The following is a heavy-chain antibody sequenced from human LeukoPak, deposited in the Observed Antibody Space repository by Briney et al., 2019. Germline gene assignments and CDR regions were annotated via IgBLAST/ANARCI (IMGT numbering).Heavy chain of an antibody. Sequence: ASVKVSCKASGYTFTSYGISWVRQAPGQGLEWMGWISAYNGNTNYAQKLQGRVTMTTDTSTSTAYMELRSLTSDDTALYYRAKDRDGADRIILWGQGTLVTVSS. CDR1: GYTFTSYG. V-gene: IGHV1-18*01. CDR2: ISAYNGNT. J-gene: IGHJ4*02. D-gene: IGHD5-24*01. CDR3: AKDRDGADRIIL.